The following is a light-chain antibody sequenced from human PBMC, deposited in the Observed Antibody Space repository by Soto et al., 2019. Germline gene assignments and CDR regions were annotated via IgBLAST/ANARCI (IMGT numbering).Light chain of an antibody. J-gene: IGLJ2*01. CDR1: RSDVGGYNY. V-gene: IGLV2-14*01. CDR2: DVS. CDR3: SSFTTSNTLEV. Sequence: QSALTQPASVSGSPGQSITISCTGTRSDVGGYNYVSWYQQHPGKAPKLMIYDVSNRPSGVSNRFSGSKSGNTASLTISGRQDEDEADYYCSSFTTSNTLEVFGGGTKLTVL.